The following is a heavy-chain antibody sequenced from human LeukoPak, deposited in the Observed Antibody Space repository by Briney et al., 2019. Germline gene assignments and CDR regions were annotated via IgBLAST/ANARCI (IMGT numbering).Heavy chain of an antibody. Sequence: GASVKVSCKASGYTFTGYYMHWVRQAPGQGLEWMGWINPNSGGTNYAQKFQGRVTMTRDTSTSTAYMELSRLRSDDTAVYYCARDLASGYDFWSGNNWFDPWGQGTLVTVSS. CDR2: INPNSGGT. CDR3: ARDLASGYDFWSGNNWFDP. V-gene: IGHV1-2*02. J-gene: IGHJ5*02. CDR1: GYTFTGYY. D-gene: IGHD3-3*01.